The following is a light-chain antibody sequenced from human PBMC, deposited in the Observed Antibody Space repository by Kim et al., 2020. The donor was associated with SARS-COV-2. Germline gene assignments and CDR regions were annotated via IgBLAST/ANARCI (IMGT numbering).Light chain of an antibody. CDR1: SGHSSYI. CDR2: LEGSGNY. V-gene: IGLV4-60*03. CDR3: ETWDSKIRV. J-gene: IGLJ3*02. Sequence: QLVLTQSSCASASLGSSVKLTCTLSSGHSSYIISWHQQQPGKAPRYLMKLEGSGNYNKGTGVPDRFSGSSSGADRYLTISNLQSEDEGDYYCETWDSKIRVFGGGTQLTVL.